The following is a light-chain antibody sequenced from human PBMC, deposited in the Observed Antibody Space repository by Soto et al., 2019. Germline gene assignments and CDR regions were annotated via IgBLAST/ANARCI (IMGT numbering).Light chain of an antibody. V-gene: IGLV2-23*02. CDR3: CSYAGSDTWA. J-gene: IGLJ3*02. CDR1: RSDVGNYNL. CDR2: EVN. Sequence: QSALTQPASVSGSPGQSITISCTGTRSDVGNYNLVSWYQQHPGKAPKLMIYEVNKRPSGVSKRFSGSKSGNTASLTISGLQAEDEADYYCCSYAGSDTWAFGGGTKLTVL.